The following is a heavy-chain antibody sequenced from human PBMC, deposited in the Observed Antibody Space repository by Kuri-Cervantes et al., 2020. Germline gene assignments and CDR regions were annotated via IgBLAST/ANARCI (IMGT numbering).Heavy chain of an antibody. V-gene: IGHV3-33*01. D-gene: IGHD3-16*01. CDR2: IWYDGSNK. Sequence: GESLKISCTASGFTFSSYGMHWVRQAPGKGLEWVALIWYDGSNKGYADSVKGRFTISRDNFQNTLYLQMNSLTDEDTAVYYCATATSSLGYWGQGTLVTVSS. J-gene: IGHJ4*02. CDR1: GFTFSSYG. CDR3: ATATSSLGY.